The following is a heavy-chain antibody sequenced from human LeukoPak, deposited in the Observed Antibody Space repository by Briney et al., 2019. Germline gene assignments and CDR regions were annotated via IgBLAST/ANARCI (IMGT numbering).Heavy chain of an antibody. CDR3: ARGGVTPMLATGGWFLP. Sequence: ASVTVSFKASGGTFSSYSISWVRQAPGQGLEWMGRMIPSLGITSYAQKIQGRVTITTDRSTTTDYMELIRLRSVDEAVYYCARGGVTPMLATGGWFLPCGEGALVTVSS. J-gene: IGHJ5*02. V-gene: IGHV1-69*02. CDR1: GGTFSSYS. D-gene: IGHD4/OR15-4a*01. CDR2: MIPSLGIT.